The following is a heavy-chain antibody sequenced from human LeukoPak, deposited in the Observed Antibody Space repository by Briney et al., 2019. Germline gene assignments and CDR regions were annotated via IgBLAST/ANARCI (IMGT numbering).Heavy chain of an antibody. CDR3: AKRGVVIRVILVGFHKEAYYFDS. CDR1: GITLSNYG. CDR2: ISDTGGRT. D-gene: IGHD3-10*01. V-gene: IGHV3-23*01. J-gene: IGHJ4*02. Sequence: GGSLRLSCAVSGITLSNYGMSWVRQAPGRGPEWVAGISDTGGRTNYADSVKGRFTISRDNPKNILYLQMNSLRAEDTAVYFCAKRGVVIRVILVGFHKEAYYFDSWGQGALVTVSS.